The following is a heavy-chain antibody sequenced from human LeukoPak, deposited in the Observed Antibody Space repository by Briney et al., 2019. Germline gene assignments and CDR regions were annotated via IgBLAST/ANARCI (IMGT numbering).Heavy chain of an antibody. Sequence: SVKVSCKASGGTFSSYAISWVRQAPGQGLEWMGGIIPIFGTANYAQKFQGRVTITADESTSTAYMELSSLRSEDTAVYYCAREGYTAMVTGRVDYWGQGTLVTASS. CDR2: IIPIFGTA. CDR3: AREGYTAMVTGRVDY. J-gene: IGHJ4*02. CDR1: GGTFSSYA. V-gene: IGHV1-69*13. D-gene: IGHD5-18*01.